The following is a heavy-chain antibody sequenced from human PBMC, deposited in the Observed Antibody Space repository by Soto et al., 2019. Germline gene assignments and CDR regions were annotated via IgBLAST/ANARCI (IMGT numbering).Heavy chain of an antibody. CDR2: MNPNSGNT. CDR3: ALGDYYDSSGYSDAFDI. D-gene: IGHD3-22*01. V-gene: IGHV1-8*01. Sequence: GSLKVSCTASGYTYTIYDINWGRQATGQGLEWMGWMNPNSGNTGYAQKFQGRVTMTRNTSISTAYMELSSLRSEDTAVYYCALGDYYDSSGYSDAFDIWGQGTMVTVPS. CDR1: GYTYTIYD. J-gene: IGHJ3*02.